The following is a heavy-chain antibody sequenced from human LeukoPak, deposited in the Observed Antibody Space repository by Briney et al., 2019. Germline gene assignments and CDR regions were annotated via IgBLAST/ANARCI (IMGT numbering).Heavy chain of an antibody. J-gene: IGHJ4*02. Sequence: GGSLRLSCAASGFTFSSYAMHWVRQAPGKGLEWVAVISYDGSNKYYADSVKGRFTISRDNSKNTLYLQMNSLRAEDTAVYYCARDPGGVYCSGGSCYHSEGLDYWGQGTLVTVSS. V-gene: IGHV3-30-3*01. CDR1: GFTFSSYA. D-gene: IGHD2-15*01. CDR3: ARDPGGVYCSGGSCYHSEGLDY. CDR2: ISYDGSNK.